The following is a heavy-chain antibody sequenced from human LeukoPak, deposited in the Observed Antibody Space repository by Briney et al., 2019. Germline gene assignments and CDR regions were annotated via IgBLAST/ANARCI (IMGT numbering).Heavy chain of an antibody. D-gene: IGHD3-22*01. CDR2: IYSGGST. CDR3: ARDGFSSGYPYDAFDI. Sequence: GGSVRLSCAASGFTVSSNYMSWARQAPGKGLEWVSVIYSGGSTYYADSVKGRFTISRDNSKNTLYLQMNSLRAEDTAVYYCARDGFSSGYPYDAFDIWGPGKMGTVSS. V-gene: IGHV3-53*01. J-gene: IGHJ3*02. CDR1: GFTVSSNY.